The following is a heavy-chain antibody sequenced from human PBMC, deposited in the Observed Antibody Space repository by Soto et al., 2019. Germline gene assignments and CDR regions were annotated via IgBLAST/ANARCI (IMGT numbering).Heavy chain of an antibody. J-gene: IGHJ4*02. Sequence: GGSLRLSCGASGFTFSSYAMSWVRQAPGKGLEWVSVISGSGGSTKYADSVKGRFTISRDNSKNTLYLQMNSLRAEDTAVYYCAKGFGHIWENWYYFDYRGQGTQVTVSS. CDR1: GFTFSSYA. CDR3: AKGFGHIWENWYYFDY. V-gene: IGHV3-23*01. CDR2: ISGSGGST. D-gene: IGHD1-1*01.